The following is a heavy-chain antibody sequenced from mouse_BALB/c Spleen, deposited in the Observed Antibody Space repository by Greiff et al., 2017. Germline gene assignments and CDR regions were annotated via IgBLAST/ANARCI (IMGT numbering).Heavy chain of an antibody. Sequence: QLVESGGGLVKPGGSLKLSCAASGFTFSDYYMYWVRQTPEKRLEWVATISDGGSYTYYPDSVKGRFTISRDNAKNNLYLQMSSLKSEDTAMYYCAREHEGASWFAYWGQGTLVTVSA. J-gene: IGHJ3*01. CDR1: GFTFSDYY. CDR3: AREHEGASWFAY. CDR2: ISDGGSYT. V-gene: IGHV5-4*02.